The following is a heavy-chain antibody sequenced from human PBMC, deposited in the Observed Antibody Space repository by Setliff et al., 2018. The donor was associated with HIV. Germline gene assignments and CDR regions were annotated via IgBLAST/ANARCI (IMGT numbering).Heavy chain of an antibody. V-gene: IGHV1-18*01. CDR2: ISSYNDNT. Sequence: ASVKVSCKASGYSFTNYGISWVRQAPGQGLEWMGWISSYNDNTNYALNLQGRVTMTTDTSTSTAYMELRSLGSDDTAVYYWARDDVGYCSGGSCYHLFDTFDIWGQGTVVTV. D-gene: IGHD2-15*01. CDR1: GYSFTNYG. J-gene: IGHJ3*02. CDR3: ARDDVGYCSGGSCYHLFDTFDI.